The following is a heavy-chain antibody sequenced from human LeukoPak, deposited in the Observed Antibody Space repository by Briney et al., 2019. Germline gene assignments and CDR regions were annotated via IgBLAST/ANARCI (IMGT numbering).Heavy chain of an antibody. D-gene: IGHD2-15*01. J-gene: IGHJ5*02. V-gene: IGHV1-18*01. CDR1: GYTFTSYG. Sequence: GASVKVSCKASGYTFTSYGISRVRQAPGQGLEWMGWISAYNGNTNYAQKLQGRVTMTTDTSTSTAYMELRSLRFDDTAVYYCAREYCSGGSCYWFDPWGQGTLVTVSS. CDR2: ISAYNGNT. CDR3: AREYCSGGSCYWFDP.